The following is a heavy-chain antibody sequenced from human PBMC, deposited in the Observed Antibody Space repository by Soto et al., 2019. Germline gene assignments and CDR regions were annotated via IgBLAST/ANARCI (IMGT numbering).Heavy chain of an antibody. V-gene: IGHV3-23*01. CDR1: GFAFSSCA. Sequence: EVQLLESEGGLVQPGGSLRLSCAASGFAFSSCAMTWVRQAPGKGLEWVSSISNSGGATFYADSVKGRFTVSRENSKNTLYLQMNSLRTEDTALYYCAKELSYNSGRPFDYWGQGTLVTVSS. D-gene: IGHD3-10*01. CDR3: AKELSYNSGRPFDY. CDR2: ISNSGGAT. J-gene: IGHJ4*02.